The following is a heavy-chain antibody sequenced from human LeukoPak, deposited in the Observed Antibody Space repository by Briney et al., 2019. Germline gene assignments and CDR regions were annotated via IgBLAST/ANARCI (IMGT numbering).Heavy chain of an antibody. CDR1: GCTFSSYG. Sequence: GGSLRLSCAASGCTFSSYGMHWVRQAPGKGLEWVAVISYGGSNKYYAYFEKGGVTISRDNSKNKLYLQMNRLRAEYTSVYYCAKGNEGYGDDGIQHWGQGPVVTVSA. CDR2: ISYGGSNK. V-gene: IGHV3-30*18. CDR3: AKGNEGYGDDGIQH. D-gene: IGHD4-17*01. J-gene: IGHJ1*01.